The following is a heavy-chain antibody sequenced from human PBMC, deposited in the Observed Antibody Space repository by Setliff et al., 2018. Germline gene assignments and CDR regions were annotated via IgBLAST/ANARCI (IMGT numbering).Heavy chain of an antibody. CDR2: IHFNEDT. CDR1: GASVSSLY. D-gene: IGHD3-3*01. J-gene: IGHJ6*03. Sequence: PSETLSLTCKVSGASVSSLYWNWIRQPPGKGLEWIGYIHFNEDTNEDTKYNPSLNSRVTLLIDTAKNQISLRLSSVTAADTAVYLCARVTGFSYMDVWGKGTTVTVSS. CDR3: ARVTGFSYMDV. V-gene: IGHV4-4*08.